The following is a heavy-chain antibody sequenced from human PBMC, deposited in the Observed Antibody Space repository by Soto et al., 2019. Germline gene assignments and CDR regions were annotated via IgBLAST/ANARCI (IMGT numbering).Heavy chain of an antibody. V-gene: IGHV3-23*01. J-gene: IGHJ4*02. CDR1: GFTFSSYA. Sequence: VQLLESGGGLVQPGGSLRLSCAASGFTFSSYAMSWVRQAPGKGLEWVSAISGSGGSTYYADSVKGRFTISRDNSKNTLYLQMNSLRAEDTAVYYCASSPIYYDSSGYYYYDYWGQGTLVTVSS. CDR3: ASSPIYYDSSGYYYYDY. D-gene: IGHD3-22*01. CDR2: ISGSGGST.